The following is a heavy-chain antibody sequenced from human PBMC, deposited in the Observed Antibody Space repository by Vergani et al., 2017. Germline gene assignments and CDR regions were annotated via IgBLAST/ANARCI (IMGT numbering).Heavy chain of an antibody. V-gene: IGHV1-18*04. CDR2: ISAYNGNT. J-gene: IGHJ6*02. Sequence: QVQLVQSGAEVKKPGASVKVSCKASGYTFTSYGISWVRRAPGQGLEWMGWISAYNGNTNYAQKLQGTVTMTTDTSTSTAYMELRSLRSDETAVYYCARDPVIVVVPAAPYYYYYYGMDVWGQGTTVTVSS. CDR1: GYTFTSYG. D-gene: IGHD2-2*01. CDR3: ARDPVIVVVPAAPYYYYYYGMDV.